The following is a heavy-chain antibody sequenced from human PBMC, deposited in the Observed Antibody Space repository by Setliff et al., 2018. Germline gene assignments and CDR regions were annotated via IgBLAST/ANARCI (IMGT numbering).Heavy chain of an antibody. Sequence: GESLKISCAASGFTFSSYSMNWVRQAPGKGLEWVSSISSSSSYIYYADSVKGRFTISRDNAKNSLYLQMNSLRAEDTAVYYCARGNYYGSGSYLDYWGQGTLVTVSS. J-gene: IGHJ4*02. CDR1: GFTFSSYS. V-gene: IGHV3-21*01. CDR2: ISSSSSYI. CDR3: ARGNYYGSGSYLDY. D-gene: IGHD3-10*01.